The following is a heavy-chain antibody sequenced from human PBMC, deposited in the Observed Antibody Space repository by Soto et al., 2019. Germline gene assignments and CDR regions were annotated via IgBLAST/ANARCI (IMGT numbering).Heavy chain of an antibody. CDR1: GYRFASYW. J-gene: IGHJ3*02. Sequence: GESLKISCQGSGYRFASYWIGWVRQMPGKGLEWMGIIYPGDSDTRYSPSFQGQVTISADKSISTAYLQRSSLKASDTAMYYCARTPVIVGPYDTFDIWGPGTMVTVSS. CDR2: IYPGDSDT. CDR3: ARTPVIVGPYDTFDI. V-gene: IGHV5-51*01. D-gene: IGHD1-26*01.